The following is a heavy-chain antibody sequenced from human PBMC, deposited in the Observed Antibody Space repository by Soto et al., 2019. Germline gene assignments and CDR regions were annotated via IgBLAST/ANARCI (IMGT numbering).Heavy chain of an antibody. Sequence: SETLSLTCAVYGGSFSGYYWSWIRQPPGKGLEWIGEINHSGSTNYNPSLKSRVTISVDTSKNQFSLKLSSVTAADTAVYYCARGRSYGRKNRDFDYWGQGTLVTVSS. J-gene: IGHJ4*02. CDR1: GGSFSGYY. V-gene: IGHV4-34*01. CDR3: ARGRSYGRKNRDFDY. CDR2: INHSGST. D-gene: IGHD5-18*01.